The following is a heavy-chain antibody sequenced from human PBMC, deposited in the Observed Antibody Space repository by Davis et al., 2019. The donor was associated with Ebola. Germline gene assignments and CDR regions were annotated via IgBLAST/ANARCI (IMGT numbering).Heavy chain of an antibody. V-gene: IGHV4-34*01. CDR3: ARHSAGYSYGPFDY. CDR1: GGSFSGYY. CDR2: INHSGIT. J-gene: IGHJ4*02. D-gene: IGHD5-18*01. Sequence: MPSETLSLTCAVYGGSFSGYYWSWIRQPPGKGLEWIGEINHSGITNYNPSLKSRVTTSVDTSKNQFSLKLSSVTAADTAVYYCARHSAGYSYGPFDYWGQGTLVTVSS.